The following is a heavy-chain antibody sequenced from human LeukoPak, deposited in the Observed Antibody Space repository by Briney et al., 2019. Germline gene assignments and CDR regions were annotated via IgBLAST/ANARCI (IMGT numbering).Heavy chain of an antibody. CDR1: GFTFSSYA. CDR3: ARDKAGATTHYYYYMDV. Sequence: GGSLSLSCAASGFTFSSYAMHWVRQAPGKGLEYVSAISSNGGSTYYANSVKGRFTISRDNSKNTLYLQMGSLRAEDMAVYYCARDKAGATTHYYYYMDVGGKGPAVTVSS. D-gene: IGHD1-26*01. V-gene: IGHV3-64*01. J-gene: IGHJ6*03. CDR2: ISSNGGST.